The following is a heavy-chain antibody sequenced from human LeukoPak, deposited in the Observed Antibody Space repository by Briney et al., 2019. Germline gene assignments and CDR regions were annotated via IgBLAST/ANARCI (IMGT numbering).Heavy chain of an antibody. Sequence: PGGSLRLSCAVSEFTFSIYGMNWVRRAPGKGLEWVSYISAGSGTISYADSVKGRFTISRDNAQNSLYLQMNSLRAEDTAVYYCARRKDSGSQSHDYWGQGTLVTVSS. V-gene: IGHV3-48*01. CDR2: ISAGSGTI. D-gene: IGHD1-26*01. CDR3: ARRKDSGSQSHDY. CDR1: EFTFSIYG. J-gene: IGHJ4*02.